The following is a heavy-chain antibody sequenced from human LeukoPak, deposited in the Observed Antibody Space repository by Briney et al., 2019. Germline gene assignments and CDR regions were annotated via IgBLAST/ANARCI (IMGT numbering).Heavy chain of an antibody. D-gene: IGHD1-26*01. V-gene: IGHV3-23*01. J-gene: IGHJ4*02. Sequence: PGGSLRLSRTTSKFNFNSYAMTWVRQAPGRGLEWVSSISGSGGSTYYADSVKGRFTISRDNSKNTLYLQMNSVGAEDTAVYYCARKWELHPFDYWGQGTLVTVSS. CDR1: KFNFNSYA. CDR2: ISGSGGST. CDR3: ARKWELHPFDY.